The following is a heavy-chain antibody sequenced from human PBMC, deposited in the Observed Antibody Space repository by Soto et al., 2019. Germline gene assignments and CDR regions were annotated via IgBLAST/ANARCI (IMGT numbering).Heavy chain of an antibody. V-gene: IGHV4-34*01. CDR3: ARDVDTATVFDY. J-gene: IGHJ4*02. D-gene: IGHD5-18*01. Sequence: PSETLSLTCAVYGGSFSGYYWSWIRQPPGKGLEWIGEINHSGSTNYNPSLKSRVTISVDTSKNQFSLKLSSVTAADTAVYYCARDVDTATVFDYWGRGTLVTVSS. CDR2: INHSGST. CDR1: GGSFSGYY.